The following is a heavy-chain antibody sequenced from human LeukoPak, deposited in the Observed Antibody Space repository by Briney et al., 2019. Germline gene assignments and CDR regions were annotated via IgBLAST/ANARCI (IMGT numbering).Heavy chain of an antibody. CDR1: GFTFSSYA. V-gene: IGHV3-30-3*01. J-gene: IGHJ6*02. D-gene: IGHD5-12*01. Sequence: GGSLRLSCAASGFTFSSYAMYWVRQAPGTGLEWVAVISYDGNNKYYADSVKGRFIISRDNSKNTLYLQMNSLRAEDTAVYYCARGYDYYYYGMDVWGQGTTVTVSS. CDR3: ARGYDYYYYGMDV. CDR2: ISYDGNNK.